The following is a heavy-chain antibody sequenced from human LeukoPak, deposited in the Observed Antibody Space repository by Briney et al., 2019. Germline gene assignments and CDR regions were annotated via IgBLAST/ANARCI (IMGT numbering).Heavy chain of an antibody. J-gene: IGHJ4*02. V-gene: IGHV4-39*01. D-gene: IGHD3-10*01. CDR3: ARAIASSGSRLFDY. CDR1: GGSIRSSTNF. CDR2: IYYTGST. Sequence: SETLSLTCTVSGGSIRSSTNFWGWIRQPPGKGLEWIGSIYYTGSTYYSPSLKSRLTLSVDTSKNQFSLRLSSVTAADTAVYYCARAIASSGSRLFDYWGQGTLVTVSS.